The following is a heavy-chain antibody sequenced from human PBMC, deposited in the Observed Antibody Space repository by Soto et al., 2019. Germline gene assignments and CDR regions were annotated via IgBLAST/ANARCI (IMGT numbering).Heavy chain of an antibody. CDR1: GYSFTSYW. CDR2: IYPGDSDT. D-gene: IGHD3-16*01. Sequence: GESLKISCKGSGYSFTSYWIGWVRQMPGKGLEWMGIIYPGDSDTRYSPSFQGQVTISADKSISTAYLQWSSLKASDTAIYYCARSEYMITFENYYYMDVWGKGTTVTVSS. J-gene: IGHJ6*03. V-gene: IGHV5-51*01. CDR3: ARSEYMITFENYYYMDV.